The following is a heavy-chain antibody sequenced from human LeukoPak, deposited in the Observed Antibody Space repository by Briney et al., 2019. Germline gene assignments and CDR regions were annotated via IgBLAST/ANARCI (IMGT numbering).Heavy chain of an antibody. CDR1: GYTFTSYA. Sequence: ASVKVSCKASGYTFTSYAMHWVRQAPGQRLEWMGWINAGNGNTKYSQEFQGGVTITRDTSASTAYMELSSLRSEDTAIYYCARIRDGYNDAYDLWGQGTVVTVPS. J-gene: IGHJ3*01. CDR2: INAGNGNT. V-gene: IGHV1-3*03. D-gene: IGHD5-24*01. CDR3: ARIRDGYNDAYDL.